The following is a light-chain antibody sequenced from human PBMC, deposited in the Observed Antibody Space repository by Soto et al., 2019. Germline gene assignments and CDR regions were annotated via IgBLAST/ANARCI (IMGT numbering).Light chain of an antibody. CDR3: QQYKNGPYT. Sequence: VLTKSPGRLSVSPGEGATLSCRASQGIXTNFGWYQQKPGQAPRFLXFSTSTMATGSPARLSGSGSGTEFTLTISSLHSEDFAAYYCQQYKNGPYTFGQGTKVDIK. V-gene: IGKV3-15*01. J-gene: IGKJ2*01. CDR2: STS. CDR1: QGIXTN.